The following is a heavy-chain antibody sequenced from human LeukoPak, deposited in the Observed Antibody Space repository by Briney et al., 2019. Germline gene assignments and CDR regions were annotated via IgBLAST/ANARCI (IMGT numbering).Heavy chain of an antibody. V-gene: IGHV1-8*01. D-gene: IGHD2-2*03. J-gene: IGHJ6*03. CDR3: ARVDPLLYYYYMDV. CDR2: MNPNSGNT. CDR1: GYTFTSHD. Sequence: VASVKVSCKASGYTFTSHDINWVRQATGQGLEWMGWMNPNSGNTSYAQKFQGRVTMTRNTSISTAYMELSSLRSEDTAVYYCARVDPLLYYYYMDVWGKGTTVTVSS.